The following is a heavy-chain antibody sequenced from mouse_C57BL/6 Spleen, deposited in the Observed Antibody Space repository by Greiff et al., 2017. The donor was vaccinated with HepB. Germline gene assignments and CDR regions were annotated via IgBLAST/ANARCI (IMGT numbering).Heavy chain of an antibody. CDR2: IYPGSGNT. Sequence: QVQLQQSGAELVRPGASVKLSCKASGYTFTDYYINWVKQRPGQGLEWIARIYPGSGNTYYNEKFKGKATLTAEKSSSTAYMQLSSLTSEDSAGYFCASVGLRSYYAMDYWGQGTSVTVSS. CDR3: ASVGLRSYYAMDY. V-gene: IGHV1-76*01. CDR1: GYTFTDYY. D-gene: IGHD2-4*01. J-gene: IGHJ4*01.